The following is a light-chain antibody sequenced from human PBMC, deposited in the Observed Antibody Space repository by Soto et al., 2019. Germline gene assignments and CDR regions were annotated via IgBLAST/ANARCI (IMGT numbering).Light chain of an antibody. CDR3: SSYTASSTLV. J-gene: IGLJ1*01. CDR2: EVS. V-gene: IGLV2-14*01. CDR1: SSDVGGYNY. Sequence: QSVLTQPASVSGSPGQSITISCTGTSSDVGGYNYVSWNQQHTGKAPKLMIYEVSNRPSGVSNRFSGSKSGNTASLTISGLQAEDEADYYCSSYTASSTLVFGTGTKLTVL.